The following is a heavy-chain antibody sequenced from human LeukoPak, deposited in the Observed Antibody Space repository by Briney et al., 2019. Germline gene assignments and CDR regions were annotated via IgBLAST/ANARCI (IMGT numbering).Heavy chain of an antibody. Sequence: ASVKLSCTASGYTFTGYYMHWVRQAPGQGLEWMGGINPNSGGTNYAQKFQGRVTMTRDTSISTAYMELSRLRSDDTAVYYCARDQGGITRVGFDAWGQGTLVTVSS. V-gene: IGHV1-2*02. J-gene: IGHJ5*02. CDR1: GYTFTGYY. D-gene: IGHD3-10*01. CDR2: INPNSGGT. CDR3: ARDQGGITRVGFDA.